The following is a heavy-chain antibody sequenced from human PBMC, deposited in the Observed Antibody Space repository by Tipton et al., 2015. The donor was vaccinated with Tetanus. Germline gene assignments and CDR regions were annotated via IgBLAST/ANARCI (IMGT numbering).Heavy chain of an antibody. D-gene: IGHD1-26*01. CDR1: GSSISSGGYY. CDR3: ARDQARGSRGWNYFDY. V-gene: IGHV4-31*03. Sequence: TLSLTCTVSGSSISSGGYYWTWIRQCPGKGLEWIGDIYSFGSTYYHPSLKGRVTISMDTSKNQFSLDLNSVTAADTAVYYCARDQARGSRGWNYFDYWGQGALVTVSS. J-gene: IGHJ4*02. CDR2: IYSFGST.